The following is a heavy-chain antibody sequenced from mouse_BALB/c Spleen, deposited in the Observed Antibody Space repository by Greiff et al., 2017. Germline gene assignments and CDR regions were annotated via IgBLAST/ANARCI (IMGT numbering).Heavy chain of an antibody. CDR3: AREDYRYYYYAMDY. V-gene: IGHV1-14*01. J-gene: IGHJ4*01. CDR1: GYTFTSYV. Sequence: VQLKQSGPELVKPGASVKMSCKASGYTFTSYVMHWVKQKPGQGLEWIGYINPYNDGTKYNEKFKSKATLTVDTSSSTAYMQLSSLASEDSALYYCAREDYRYYYYAMDYWGQGTSVTVSS. CDR2: INPYNDGT. D-gene: IGHD2-14*01.